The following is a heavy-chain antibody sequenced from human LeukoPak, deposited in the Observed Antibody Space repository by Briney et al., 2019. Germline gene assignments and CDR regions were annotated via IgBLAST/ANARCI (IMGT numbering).Heavy chain of an antibody. CDR1: GYTFTGYY. J-gene: IGHJ4*02. D-gene: IGHD7-27*01. CDR2: INPKSGGT. CDR3: ARDYLGRYYFDY. Sequence: ASVKVSCKASGYTFTGYYMHWVRQAPGQGLEWMGWINPKSGGTNYAQKFQGRVTMTRDTSISTAYMDLSRLRSDDTAVYYCARDYLGRYYFDYWGQGTLVTVSS. V-gene: IGHV1-2*02.